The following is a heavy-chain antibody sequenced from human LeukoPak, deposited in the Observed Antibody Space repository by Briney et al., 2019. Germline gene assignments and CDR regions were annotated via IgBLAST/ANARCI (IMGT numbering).Heavy chain of an antibody. CDR2: IYDSVST. CDR1: GGSLSSYY. D-gene: IGHD1-26*01. V-gene: IGHV4-59*08. Sequence: SETLSLTCTVSGGSLSSYYWSWIRRPPGKELEWIGYIYDSVSTNYNSSLKSRVTISVDTSKNQFSLKLSSVTAADAAVYYCARHGSGRYYYYYMDVWGKGTTVTVSS. CDR3: ARHGSGRYYYYYMDV. J-gene: IGHJ6*03.